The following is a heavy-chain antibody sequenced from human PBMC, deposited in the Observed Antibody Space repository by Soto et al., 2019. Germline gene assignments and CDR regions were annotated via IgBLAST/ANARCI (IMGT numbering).Heavy chain of an antibody. CDR1: GYTFTSYY. CDR2: INPSGGST. Sequence: ASVKVSCKASGYTFTSYYMHWVRQAPGQGLEWMGIINPSGGSTSYAQKFQGRVTMTRDTSTSTVYMELSSLRSEDTAVYYCARDVVKDGYNDDAFDIWGQGTMVTVSS. J-gene: IGHJ3*02. V-gene: IGHV1-46*01. CDR3: ARDVVKDGYNDDAFDI. D-gene: IGHD5-12*01.